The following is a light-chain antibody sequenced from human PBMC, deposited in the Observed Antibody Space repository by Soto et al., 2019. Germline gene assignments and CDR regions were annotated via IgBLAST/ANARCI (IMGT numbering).Light chain of an antibody. CDR3: QQANSFPPFT. J-gene: IGKJ3*01. Sequence: DIQMTQSPSSVSASVGDRVTITCRARQGISSWLAWYQQKPGKAPKLLIYAASSLQSGVPSRCRGRGSRTNLTLTFNSLQPEDFATDYCQQANSFPPFTFGPGTKVYI. V-gene: IGKV1D-12*01. CDR2: AAS. CDR1: QGISSW.